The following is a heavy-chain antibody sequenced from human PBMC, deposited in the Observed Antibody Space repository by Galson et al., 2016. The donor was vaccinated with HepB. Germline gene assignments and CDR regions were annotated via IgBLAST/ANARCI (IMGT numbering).Heavy chain of an antibody. V-gene: IGHV1-2*02. CDR2: INPDSGVT. CDR1: GYTFTGYY. D-gene: IGHD3-9*01. Sequence: SVKVSCKASGYTFTGYYLHWVRQAPGQGLEWMGWINPDSGVTNYAQKVQGRVTMTRDTSISTAYMDLSRLRSDDTAVYYCARAGGAGRYFDWLPTYYYFGMDVWGQGTTVTVSS. CDR3: ARAGGAGRYFDWLPTYYYFGMDV. J-gene: IGHJ6*02.